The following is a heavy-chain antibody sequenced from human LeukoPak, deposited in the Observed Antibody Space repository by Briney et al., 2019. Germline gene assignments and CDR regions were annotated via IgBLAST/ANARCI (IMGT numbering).Heavy chain of an antibody. CDR1: GGTFSSYA. Sequence: ASVKVSCKASGGTFSSYAISWVRQAPGQGLGWMGRIIPIFGTANYAQKFQGRVTITTDESTSTAYMELSSLRSEDTAVYYCARASYDSSGYYLPFDYWGQGTLVTVSS. CDR3: ARASYDSSGYYLPFDY. J-gene: IGHJ4*02. V-gene: IGHV1-69*05. CDR2: IIPIFGTA. D-gene: IGHD3-22*01.